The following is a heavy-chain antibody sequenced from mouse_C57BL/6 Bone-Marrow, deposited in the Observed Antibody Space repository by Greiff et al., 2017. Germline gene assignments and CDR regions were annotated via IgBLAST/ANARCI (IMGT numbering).Heavy chain of an antibody. Sequence: QVQLQQSGAELVKPVASVKISCKASGYAFSSYWMNWVKQRPGKGLEWIGQIYPGDGDTNYNGKFKGKATLTADKSSSTAYLQLSSLTSEDSAVDFCARDATSPYYYSMDYWGQGTSVTVSS. V-gene: IGHV1-80*01. CDR3: ARDATSPYYYSMDY. J-gene: IGHJ4*01. CDR1: GYAFSSYW. CDR2: IYPGDGDT.